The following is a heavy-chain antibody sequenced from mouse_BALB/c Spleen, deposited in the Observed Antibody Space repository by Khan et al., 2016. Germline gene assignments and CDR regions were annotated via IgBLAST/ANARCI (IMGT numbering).Heavy chain of an antibody. CDR2: IYPGDGDT. Sequence: QVQLQQSGPELVKPGASVKISCKASGYAFSRSWMNWVKQRPGQGLEWIGRIYPGDGDTNYNGKFKGKATLTADKSSSTAYMQLSSLTSVDSAVYFCARDYGSSVDYWGQGTTLTVSS. V-gene: IGHV1-82*01. J-gene: IGHJ2*01. D-gene: IGHD1-1*01. CDR3: ARDYGSSVDY. CDR1: GYAFSRSW.